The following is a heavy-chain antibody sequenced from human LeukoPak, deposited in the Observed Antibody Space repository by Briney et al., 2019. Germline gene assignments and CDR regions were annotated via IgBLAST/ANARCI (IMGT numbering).Heavy chain of an antibody. V-gene: IGHV1-8*01. CDR2: MNPNSGNT. J-gene: IGHJ6*03. D-gene: IGHD3-10*01. CDR3: ARGYYYGSGSYAQPYYYYYMDV. CDR1: GYTFTSYD. Sequence: GASVKVSCKASGYTFTSYDINWVRQATGQGLEWMGWMNPNSGNTGYAQKFQGRVTMTRNTSISTAYMELSSLRSEDTAVYYCARGYYYGSGSYAQPYYYYYMDVWGEGTTVTVSS.